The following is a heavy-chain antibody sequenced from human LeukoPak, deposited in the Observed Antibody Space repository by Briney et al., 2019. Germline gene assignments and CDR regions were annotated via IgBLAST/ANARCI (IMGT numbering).Heavy chain of an antibody. CDR2: IKQDGSDK. V-gene: IGHV3-7*01. D-gene: IGHD6-13*01. Sequence: PGGALRLSCAASGFTFSNYWMNSVRQAPGKGLEWVANIKQDGSDKYYVDSVKGRFTISRDNAKNSLYLQMNSLRDEDTAVYYCARGGYSSSWLLFDYWGQGTLVTVSS. CDR1: GFTFSNYW. CDR3: ARGGYSSSWLLFDY. J-gene: IGHJ4*02.